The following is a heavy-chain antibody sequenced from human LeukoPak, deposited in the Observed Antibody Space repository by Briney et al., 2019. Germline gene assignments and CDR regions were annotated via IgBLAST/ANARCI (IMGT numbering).Heavy chain of an antibody. CDR3: ARDTIFGDTNYYYYHGMDV. Sequence: SVKVSCKASGGTFSSYAISWVRQAPGQGLEWMGRIIPILGIANYAQKFQGRVTITADKSTSTAYMELSSLRSEDTAVYYCARDTIFGDTNYYYYHGMDVWGQGTTVTVSS. D-gene: IGHD3-3*01. V-gene: IGHV1-69*04. J-gene: IGHJ6*02. CDR2: IIPILGIA. CDR1: GGTFSSYA.